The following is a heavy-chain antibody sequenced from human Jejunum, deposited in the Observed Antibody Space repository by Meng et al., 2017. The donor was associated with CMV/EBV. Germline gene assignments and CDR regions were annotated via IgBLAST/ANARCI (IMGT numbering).Heavy chain of an antibody. J-gene: IGHJ4*01. Sequence: TVSGGSVRSGSYYWSWIRQPPGKGLELIGYIYYSGSTNYNPALKSRVTISVDTSKNQFTLKLSSVTAADTAVYYCARIRSSPGAGDWGHGTQVTVSS. CDR3: ARIRSSPGAGD. D-gene: IGHD6-13*01. CDR2: IYYSGST. V-gene: IGHV4-61*01. CDR1: GGSVRSGSYY.